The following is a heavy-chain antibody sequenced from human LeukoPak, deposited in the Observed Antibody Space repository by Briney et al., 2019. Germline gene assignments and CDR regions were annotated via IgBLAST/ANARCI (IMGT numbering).Heavy chain of an antibody. CDR2: IRSKANSYAT. V-gene: IGHV3-73*01. CDR3: TSLAYGSGSYYIAGYY. CDR1: GFTFRGSA. D-gene: IGHD3-10*01. Sequence: PGGSLRLSCAASGFTFRGSAMHWVRRASGKGLEWVGRIRSKANSYATAYAASVKGRFTISRDDSKNTAYLQMNSLKTEDTAVYYCTSLAYGSGSYYIAGYYWGQGTLVTVSS. J-gene: IGHJ4*02.